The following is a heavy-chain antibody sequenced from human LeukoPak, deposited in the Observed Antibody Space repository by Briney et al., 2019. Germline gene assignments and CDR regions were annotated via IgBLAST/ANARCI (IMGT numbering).Heavy chain of an antibody. J-gene: IGHJ4*02. V-gene: IGHV4-39*01. CDR2: IHYDGNT. D-gene: IGHD5-24*01. CDR3: ARHSLNNYGSYY. Sequence: SETLSPTCTVSGGSISSSTYSWTWIRQPPGKGLEWIGSIHYDGNTYYKPSLKSRVTISVDTSKIQFSLRLSSATAADMATYYCARHSLNNYGSYYWGQGTLVTVSS. CDR1: GGSISSSTYS.